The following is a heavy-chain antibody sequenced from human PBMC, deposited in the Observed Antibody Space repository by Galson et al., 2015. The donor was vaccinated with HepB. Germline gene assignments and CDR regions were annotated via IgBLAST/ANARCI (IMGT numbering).Heavy chain of an antibody. J-gene: IGHJ6*02. CDR2: ISHNAWTR. V-gene: IGHV3-48*04. CDR1: GFTFSSYS. Sequence: SLRLSCAASGFTFSSYSMNWVRQAPGKGLEWVAYISHNAWTRFYADSVKGRFTVSRDNNKNSVDLQLSSLRADDTAVYFCARERRPNHGYYSAMDAWGQGTTVTLSS. CDR3: ARERRPNHGYYSAMDA.